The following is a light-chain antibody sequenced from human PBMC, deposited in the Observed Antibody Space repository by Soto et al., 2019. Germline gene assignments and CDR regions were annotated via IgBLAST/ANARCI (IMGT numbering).Light chain of an antibody. V-gene: IGKV3-11*01. Sequence: EIVLTQSPATLSLSPGERATLSCRASQSVRSNLAWYQQKPGQAPRLLIYDASNRATGIPGRFSGSGSGTAFTLTTSNLEAEDFAVFYCQQRDNWPWTFGQGAKVEIK. J-gene: IGKJ1*01. CDR3: QQRDNWPWT. CDR2: DAS. CDR1: QSVRSN.